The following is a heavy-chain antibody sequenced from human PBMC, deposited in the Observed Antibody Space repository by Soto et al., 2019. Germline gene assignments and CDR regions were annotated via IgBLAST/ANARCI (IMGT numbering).Heavy chain of an antibody. D-gene: IGHD6-19*01. CDR2: ITDSGGST. V-gene: IGHV3-23*01. J-gene: IGHJ5*02. CDR1: GFTFSSSA. Sequence: GGSLRLSCSASGFTFSSSAMSWVRQAPGKGLEWVSAITDSGGSTSYADSVKGRFTISRDNSKNTLYLQMTSLRAEDTAVYYWAKRQLVAGNRWFCPWGQGNLVTV. CDR3: AKRQLVAGNRWFCP.